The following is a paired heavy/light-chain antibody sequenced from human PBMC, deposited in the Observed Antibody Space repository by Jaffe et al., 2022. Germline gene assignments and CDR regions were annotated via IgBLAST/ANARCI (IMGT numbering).Heavy chain of an antibody. CDR1: GFTFHDYA. CDR3: VKDTTPGGADY. J-gene: IGHJ4*02. CDR2: IYWRGGGT. D-gene: IGHD3-10*01. Sequence: EMQLVDSGGGLVQPGRSLRLSCAASGFTFHDYAMHWVRQAPGKGLEWVAGIYWRGGGTGYADSVKGRFTISRDKMENSLYLEMNSLRSDDTALYYCVKDTTPGGADYWGQGTLVTVSS. V-gene: IGHV3-9*01.
Light chain of an antibody. CDR2: KVS. CDR3: MQGTHWPYT. V-gene: IGKV2-30*01. Sequence: DVVMTQSPLSLLVTLGQPAFISCRCSQSPISADGNTYLNWFQQRPGQSPRRLIYKVSNRDSGVPDRFSGSGSGTDFTLKIIRVEAEDVGVYYCMQGTHWPYTFGQGTKLEI. J-gene: IGKJ2*01. CDR1: QSPISADGNTY.